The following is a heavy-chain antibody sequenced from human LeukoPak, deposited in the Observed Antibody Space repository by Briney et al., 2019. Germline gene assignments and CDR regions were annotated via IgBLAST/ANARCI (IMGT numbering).Heavy chain of an antibody. CDR3: ARVNLSSVVVVIMDY. J-gene: IGHJ4*02. Sequence: GASVKVSCTASGYTFTGYYMHWVRQAPGQGLEWMGWINPNSGGTNYAQKFQGRVTMTRDTSISTAYMELSRLRSDDTAVYYCARVNLSSVVVVIMDYWGQGTLVTVSS. CDR2: INPNSGGT. D-gene: IGHD3-22*01. V-gene: IGHV1-2*02. CDR1: GYTFTGYY.